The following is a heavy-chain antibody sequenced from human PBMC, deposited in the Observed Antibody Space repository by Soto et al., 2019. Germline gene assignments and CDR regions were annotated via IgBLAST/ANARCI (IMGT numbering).Heavy chain of an antibody. V-gene: IGHV3-9*01. D-gene: IGHD4-17*01. J-gene: IGHJ3*02. CDR3: EKWDDYGDRKEAFDI. CDR2: ISWNSGNI. CDR1: GFTFDDYA. Sequence: EVQLVESGGGLVQPGRSLRLSCAASGFTFDDYAMHWVRQAPGKGLEWVSGISWNSGNIGYAESVKGRFTISRDNAKNSLYLQMNSLRAEDTALYYCEKWDDYGDRKEAFDIWGQGTMVTVSS.